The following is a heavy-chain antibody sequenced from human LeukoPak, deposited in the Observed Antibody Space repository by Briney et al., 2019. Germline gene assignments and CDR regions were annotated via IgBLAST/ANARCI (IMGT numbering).Heavy chain of an antibody. CDR1: GCTFSSYA. D-gene: IGHD5-18*01. J-gene: IGHJ4*02. Sequence: SVKVSCKGSGCTFSSYAISWVRQAPGQGLEWMGRIIPIFGTANYAQKFQGRVTITTDESTSTAYMELSSLRSEDTAAYYCARDGDPNTATLDYWGQGTLVTVSS. V-gene: IGHV1-69*05. CDR2: IIPIFGTA. CDR3: ARDGDPNTATLDY.